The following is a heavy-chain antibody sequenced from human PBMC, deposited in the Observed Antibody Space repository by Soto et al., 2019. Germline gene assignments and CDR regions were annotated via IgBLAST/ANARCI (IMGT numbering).Heavy chain of an antibody. CDR1: GFTFTSYA. V-gene: IGHV3-23*01. Sequence: GGSLRLSCAASGFTFTSYAMSWVRQAPEKGLEWVSAISGSGSSTYYADSVKGRFTISRDNSKNTLYLQMNSLRAEDTAVYYCARDIRDYYYYGMDVWGQGTTVTVSS. CDR3: ARDIRDYYYYGMDV. CDR2: ISGSGSST. J-gene: IGHJ6*02.